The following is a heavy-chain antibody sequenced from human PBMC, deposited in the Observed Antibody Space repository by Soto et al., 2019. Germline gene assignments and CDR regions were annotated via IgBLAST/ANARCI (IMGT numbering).Heavy chain of an antibody. CDR1: GDSISSGGFY. Sequence: PSETLSLTCTVSGDSISSGGFYWTWLRQHPGKGLEWIGYIYNSGNTYNSGSTYYNPSLKSRVSISVDTSKNQFSLNLSSVTAADTAVYYCARDLRYFDQHWYYGMDVWGQGTTVTVSS. D-gene: IGHD3-9*01. CDR2: IYNSGNTYNSGST. CDR3: ARDLRYFDQHWYYGMDV. J-gene: IGHJ6*02. V-gene: IGHV4-31*03.